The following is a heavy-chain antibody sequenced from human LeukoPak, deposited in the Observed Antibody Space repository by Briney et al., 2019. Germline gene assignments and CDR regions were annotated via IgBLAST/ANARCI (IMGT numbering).Heavy chain of an antibody. CDR3: EGDWEVRGGLAYYGMDV. Sequence: GGSLRLSCAASGFTFSSYSMNWVRQAPGKGLEWVSSISSSSSYIYYADSVKGRFTISRDNAKNSLYLQMNSLRAEDTAVYYCEGDWEVRGGLAYYGMDVWGQGTTVTVSS. J-gene: IGHJ6*02. CDR2: ISSSSSYI. V-gene: IGHV3-21*01. D-gene: IGHD3-10*01. CDR1: GFTFSSYS.